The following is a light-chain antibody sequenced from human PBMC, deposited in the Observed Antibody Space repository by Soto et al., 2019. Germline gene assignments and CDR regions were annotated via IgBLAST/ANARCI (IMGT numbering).Light chain of an antibody. Sequence: EVGMPRSPTTLSVPSGERSTLSFRAIQSVSTNFALYQQRPGQAPRLLFYGASIRATAGPARFTASGSGTEFTLTISSLQSEDFAVYYCQQYNPWPRTFGQGTTVDMK. V-gene: IGKV3-15*01. CDR2: GAS. CDR3: QQYNPWPRT. J-gene: IGKJ1*01. CDR1: QSVSTN.